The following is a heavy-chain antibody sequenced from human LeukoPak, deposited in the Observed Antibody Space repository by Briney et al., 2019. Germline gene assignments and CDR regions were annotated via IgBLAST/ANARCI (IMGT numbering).Heavy chain of an antibody. CDR1: GGTFSSYA. D-gene: IGHD2-21*02. Sequence: GASVKVSCKASGGTFSSYAISWVRQAPGQGLEWMGRIIPIFDTANYAQKFQGRVTITTDESTSTAYMELSSLRSEDTAVYYCARDEGIYNCGGDCLETAFDIWGQGTMVTVSS. J-gene: IGHJ3*02. CDR3: ARDEGIYNCGGDCLETAFDI. V-gene: IGHV1-69*05. CDR2: IIPIFDTA.